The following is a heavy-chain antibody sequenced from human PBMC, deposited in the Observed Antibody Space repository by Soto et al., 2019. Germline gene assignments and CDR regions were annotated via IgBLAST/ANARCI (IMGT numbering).Heavy chain of an antibody. CDR2: IDYSGST. Sequence: PSETLSLTCTVSGGSISSYYWSWIRQPPGKGLEWIGYIDYSGSTNYNPSLKSRVTISVDTSKNQFSLKLSSVTAADTAVYYCARAVLPATAPFDYWGQGTLVTVSS. D-gene: IGHD2-2*01. V-gene: IGHV4-59*01. J-gene: IGHJ4*02. CDR1: GGSISSYY. CDR3: ARAVLPATAPFDY.